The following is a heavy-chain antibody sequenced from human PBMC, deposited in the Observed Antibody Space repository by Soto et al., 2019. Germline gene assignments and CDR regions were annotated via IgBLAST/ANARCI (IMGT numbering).Heavy chain of an antibody. J-gene: IGHJ4*02. V-gene: IGHV1-46*01. D-gene: IGHD3-3*01. CDR3: ARDQRGAYDF. CDR1: GYSFTTYY. CDR2: INPSGGST. Sequence: QVQLVQSGAEVKKPGASVKVSCKASGYSFTTYYRNWMRQAPGQGLEWMGIINPSGGSTTYAQKFQGRVTMTRDTSTRTFYMELSSLRSEDTAIYYCARDQRGAYDFWGQGSLVTVSS.